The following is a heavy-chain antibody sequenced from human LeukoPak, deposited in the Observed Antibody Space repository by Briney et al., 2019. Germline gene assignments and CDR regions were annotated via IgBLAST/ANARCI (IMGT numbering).Heavy chain of an antibody. CDR2: INHSGST. Sequence: PSETLSLTCAVYGGSFSGYYWSWIRQPPGKGLEWIGEINHSGSTNYNPSLKSRVTISVDTSKNQFSLKLSSVTAADTAVCYCARGELLIYYDPRGRAFDIWGQGTMVTVSS. J-gene: IGHJ3*02. CDR3: ARGELLIYYDPRGRAFDI. CDR1: GGSFSGYY. D-gene: IGHD3-22*01. V-gene: IGHV4-34*01.